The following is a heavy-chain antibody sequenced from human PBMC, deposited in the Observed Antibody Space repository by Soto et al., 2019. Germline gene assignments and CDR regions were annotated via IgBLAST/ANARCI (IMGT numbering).Heavy chain of an antibody. CDR2: ISGSGGNT. CDR1: GFTFNNYA. CDR3: ARGDIGACDI. V-gene: IGHV3-23*01. D-gene: IGHD3-9*01. Sequence: EVQLLESGGGLVQPGGSLRLSCAASGFTFNNYAMSWVRQAPGKGLEWVSAISGSGGNTFYADSVRGRFTISRDNSKNSLYLQMSRLRADDTALYYCARGDIGACDIWGQGTMVTVSS. J-gene: IGHJ3*02.